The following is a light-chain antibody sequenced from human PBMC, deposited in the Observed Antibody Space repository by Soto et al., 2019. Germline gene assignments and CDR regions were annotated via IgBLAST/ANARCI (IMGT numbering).Light chain of an antibody. Sequence: EIVLTQSPGTLSVSPGERATLSCRASQSVSSNLGWYQQKPGQTPRLLISGASTRATGVPDRFSGSGSGTDFTLTISRLEPEDFAVYYCQHYGSSPRTFGQGTKVDIK. V-gene: IGKV3-20*01. CDR2: GAS. CDR3: QHYGSSPRT. CDR1: QSVSSN. J-gene: IGKJ1*01.